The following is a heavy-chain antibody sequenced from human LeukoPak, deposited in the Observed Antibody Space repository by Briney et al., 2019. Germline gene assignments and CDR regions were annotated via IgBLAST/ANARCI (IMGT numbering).Heavy chain of an antibody. CDR2: ISGSGGST. CDR3: AKHPHYDILTGYYSSLLIDY. D-gene: IGHD3-9*01. Sequence: GGSLRLSCAASGFTFSSYAMSWVRQAPGKGLEWVSAISGSGGSTYYADSVKGRFTISRDYSKNTLYLQMNSLRAEDTAVYYCAKHPHYDILTGYYSSLLIDYWGQGTLVTVSS. J-gene: IGHJ4*02. V-gene: IGHV3-23*01. CDR1: GFTFSSYA.